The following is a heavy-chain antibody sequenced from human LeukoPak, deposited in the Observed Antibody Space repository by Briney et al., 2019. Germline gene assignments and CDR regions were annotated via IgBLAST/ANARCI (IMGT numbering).Heavy chain of an antibody. CDR2: IRYDGSNK. Sequence: VQPGGSLRLSCAASGFTFSSYGMHWVRQAPGKGLEWVAFIRYDGSNKYYADSVKGRFTISRDNSKNTLYLQMNSLRAEDTAVYYCAKGGWNDLDENWFDPWGQGTLVTVSS. D-gene: IGHD1-1*01. CDR1: GFTFSSYG. CDR3: AKGGWNDLDENWFDP. V-gene: IGHV3-30*02. J-gene: IGHJ5*02.